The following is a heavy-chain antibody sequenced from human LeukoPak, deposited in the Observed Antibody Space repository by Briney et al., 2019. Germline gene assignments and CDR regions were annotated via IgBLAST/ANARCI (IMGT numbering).Heavy chain of an antibody. CDR2: ISASGGTT. J-gene: IGHJ4*02. Sequence: QPGGSVKLSCAASGFSLNNYAMNWARQATGKGLEWVSAISASGGTTYNSDSVKGRFTISRDSAKNTLYLQINSLRAEDPAVYYCAKASSSWYSDFDYWGRGTLVTVSS. CDR3: AKASSSWYSDFDY. V-gene: IGHV3-23*01. CDR1: GFSLNNYA. D-gene: IGHD6-13*01.